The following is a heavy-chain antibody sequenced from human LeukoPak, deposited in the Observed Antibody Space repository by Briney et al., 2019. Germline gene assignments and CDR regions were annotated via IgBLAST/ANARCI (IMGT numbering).Heavy chain of an antibody. J-gene: IGHJ4*02. CDR3: AKETRSSSWDY. D-gene: IGHD6-6*01. V-gene: IGHV3-48*01. Sequence: GGSLRLSCAASGFTFSSYSMNWVRQAPGKGLEWVPYISSSSSTIYFADSVKGRFTISRDTAKNSLYLQTNSLRAEGTAVYYCAKETRSSSWDYWGQGTLVTVSS. CDR1: GFTFSSYS. CDR2: ISSSSSTI.